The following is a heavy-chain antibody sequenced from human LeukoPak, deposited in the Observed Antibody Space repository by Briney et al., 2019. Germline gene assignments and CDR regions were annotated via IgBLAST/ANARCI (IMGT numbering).Heavy chain of an antibody. J-gene: IGHJ4*02. CDR2: ISSSSSYT. V-gene: IGHV3-11*06. CDR1: GFTFSDYY. Sequence: GGSLRLSCAASGFTFSDYYISWIRQAPGKGLEWVSYISSSSSYTNYAGSLKGRFTISRDNAKNSLYLQMNSLRAEDTAVYYCVRAGYSAYDSLFDYWGQGTLVTVSS. CDR3: VRAGYSAYDSLFDY. D-gene: IGHD5-12*01.